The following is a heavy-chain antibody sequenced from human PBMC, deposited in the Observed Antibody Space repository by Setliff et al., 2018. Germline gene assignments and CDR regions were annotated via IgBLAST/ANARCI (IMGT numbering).Heavy chain of an antibody. CDR3: AKDGIALMVYAILADC. D-gene: IGHD2-8*01. V-gene: IGHV4-4*08. Sequence: SETLSLTCTVSGGSISRYHWSWIRQPPGKGLEWIGYIQTSGTTNQNPSLKSRVTISVDTSKNQFSLKMSSMTAADTAVYYCAKDGIALMVYAILADCWGQGTLVTVSS. J-gene: IGHJ4*02. CDR1: GGSISRYH. CDR2: IQTSGTT.